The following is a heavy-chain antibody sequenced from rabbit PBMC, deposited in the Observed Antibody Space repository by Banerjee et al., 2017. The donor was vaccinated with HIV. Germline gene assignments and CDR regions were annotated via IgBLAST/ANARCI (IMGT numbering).Heavy chain of an antibody. J-gene: IGHJ4*01. D-gene: IGHD2-1*01. CDR2: IYSGSSGNT. V-gene: IGHV1S45*01. CDR1: GFDFSGHYD. CDR3: ARDGDYGEYYFNF. Sequence: QEQLEESGGGLVKPEGSLTLTCKASGFDFSGHYDMCWVRQAPGKGLECIAYIYSGSSGNTYYASWAKGRFTISKTSSTTVTLEMTSLTAADTATYFCARDGDYGEYYFNFWGPGTLVTVS.